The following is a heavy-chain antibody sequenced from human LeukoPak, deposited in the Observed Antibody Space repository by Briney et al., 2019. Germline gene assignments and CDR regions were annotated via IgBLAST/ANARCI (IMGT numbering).Heavy chain of an antibody. J-gene: IGHJ4*02. CDR1: GYTFTGYY. V-gene: IGHV1-2*02. D-gene: IGHD3-3*01. CDR2: INPNSGGT. Sequence: ASVKVSCKASGYTFTGYYMHWVRQAPGQGLEWMGWINPNSGGTNYAQKFQGRVTMTRDTSISTAYMELSRLRSHDTAVYYCAREEYDFWSGFLGYWGQGTLVTVSS. CDR3: AREEYDFWSGFLGY.